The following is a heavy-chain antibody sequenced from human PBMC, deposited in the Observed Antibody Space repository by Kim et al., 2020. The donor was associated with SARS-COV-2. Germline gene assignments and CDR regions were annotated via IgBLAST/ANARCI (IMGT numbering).Heavy chain of an antibody. CDR3: ARAPFYYEHRN. V-gene: IGHV1-69*04. J-gene: IGHJ4*02. Sequence: SVKVSCKASGGTFSSYAISWVRQAPGQGLEWMGRIIPILGIANYAQKFQGRVTITADKSTSTAYMELSSLRSEDTAVYYCARAPFYYEHRNWGQGTLVTVSS. CDR1: GGTFSSYA. CDR2: IIPILGIA. D-gene: IGHD3-22*01.